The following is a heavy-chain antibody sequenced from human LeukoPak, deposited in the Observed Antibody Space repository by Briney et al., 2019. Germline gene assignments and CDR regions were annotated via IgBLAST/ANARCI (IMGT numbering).Heavy chain of an antibody. Sequence: GPSVKVSCKASGYSFTSYFMHWVRQAPGQGVEWMGVINPSGGGTTYSQKFQGRVSMTRDTSTSTVYIELSSLRSDDTAVYYCARPGYYYYAMDVWGQGTTLTVSS. CDR1: GYSFTSYF. J-gene: IGHJ6*02. CDR3: ARPGYYYYAMDV. V-gene: IGHV1-46*01. CDR2: INPSGGGT.